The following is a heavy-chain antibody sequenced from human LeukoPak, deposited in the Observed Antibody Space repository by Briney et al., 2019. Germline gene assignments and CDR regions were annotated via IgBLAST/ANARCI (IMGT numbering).Heavy chain of an antibody. Sequence: GGSLRLSCAASGFSFSSYSMNWVRQAPGKGLEWVSAISPWSDYIYYVDSVKGRFTISRDYAKNSLYLQMNSLRAEDTAVYYCAREVRARDLYYYYGMDVWGQGTTVTVSS. CDR1: GFSFSSYS. J-gene: IGHJ6*02. D-gene: IGHD2-2*01. CDR2: ISPWSDYI. CDR3: AREVRARDLYYYYGMDV. V-gene: IGHV3-21*01.